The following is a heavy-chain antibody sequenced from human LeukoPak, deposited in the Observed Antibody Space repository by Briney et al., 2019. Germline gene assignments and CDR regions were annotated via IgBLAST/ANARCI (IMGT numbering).Heavy chain of an antibody. D-gene: IGHD3-10*01. J-gene: IGHJ5*02. CDR3: ARERQYYGSGSYYNLPSWFDP. CDR2: MNPNSGGT. Sequence: GASVKVSCKASGYTVTGYYMHWVRQAPGQGLEWMGWMNPNSGGTNYAQKFQGRVTMTRDTSISTAYMELSRLRSDDTAVYYCARERQYYGSGSYYNLPSWFDPWGQGTLVTVSS. V-gene: IGHV1-2*02. CDR1: GYTVTGYY.